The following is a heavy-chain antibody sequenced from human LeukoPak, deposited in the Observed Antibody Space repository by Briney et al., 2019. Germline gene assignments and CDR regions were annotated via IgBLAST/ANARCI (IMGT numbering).Heavy chain of an antibody. CDR2: ISSSGSTI. D-gene: IGHD6-13*01. V-gene: IGHV3-11*04. CDR3: ARGIAAERYYYYMDV. J-gene: IGHJ6*03. CDR1: GFTFSDYY. Sequence: GGSLRLSCAASGFTFSDYYMSWLRQAPGKGLEWVSYISSSGSTIYYADSVKGRFTISRDNAKNSLYLQMNSLRAEDTAVYYCARGIAAERYYYYMDVWGKGTTVTVSS.